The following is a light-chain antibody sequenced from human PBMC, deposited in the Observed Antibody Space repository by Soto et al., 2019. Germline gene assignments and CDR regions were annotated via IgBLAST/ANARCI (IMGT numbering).Light chain of an antibody. V-gene: IGKV3-15*01. CDR3: HRYNNWPHT. CDR1: EGIPIH. Sequence: MTQSAATLSVSPGETATLSCRASEGIPIHVAWYQQKPGQPPRLPIYGASTRATGVPARFSGSGSGTDFPLANNGLQSEDSAVYYCHRYNNWPHTFGQGTKVDIK. CDR2: GAS. J-gene: IGKJ2*01.